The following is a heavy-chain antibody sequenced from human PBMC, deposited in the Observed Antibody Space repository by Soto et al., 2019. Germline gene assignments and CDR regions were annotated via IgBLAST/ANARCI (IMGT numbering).Heavy chain of an antibody. J-gene: IGHJ6*02. CDR2: ISAYNGNT. CDR3: ARAVRGDSYGYYYYGMDV. CDR1: GYTFTSCG. V-gene: IGHV1-18*01. Sequence: VKVSCKASGYTFTSCGISWVRQAPGQGLEWMGWISAYNGNTNYAQKLQGRVTMTTDTSTSTAYMELRSLRSDDTAVYYCARAVRGDSYGYYYYGMDVWGQGTTVTVSS. D-gene: IGHD5-18*01.